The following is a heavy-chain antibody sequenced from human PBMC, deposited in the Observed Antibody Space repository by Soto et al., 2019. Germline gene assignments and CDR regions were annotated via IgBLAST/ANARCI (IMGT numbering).Heavy chain of an antibody. Sequence: GGSLRLSCAASGFTFSAYDMHWVRQTTGKGLEWVSAIGAADDPYYLGSVKGRFTISRENAKNSLYLQMNSLRAEDTAVYYCARAYSGRLPRRADYYFAMDVWGQGATVTVSS. CDR1: GFTFSAYD. D-gene: IGHD2-15*01. CDR3: ARAYSGRLPRRADYYFAMDV. J-gene: IGHJ6*02. CDR2: IGAADDP. V-gene: IGHV3-13*05.